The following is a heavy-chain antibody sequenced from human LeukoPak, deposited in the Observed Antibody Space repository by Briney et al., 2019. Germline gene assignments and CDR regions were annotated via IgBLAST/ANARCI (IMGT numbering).Heavy chain of an antibody. CDR1: GFTVSGNY. CDR2: IYSGGNT. V-gene: IGHV3-53*01. Sequence: GGSLRLSCAASGFTVSGNYMNWVRQAPGKGLEWVSVIYSGGNTYYADSVKGRFTISTDTSKNTLYLQMNSLRAEDTAVYYCARAENTGWWYYFDYWGQGTQVTVSS. CDR3: ARAENTGWWYYFDY. D-gene: IGHD2-8*02. J-gene: IGHJ4*02.